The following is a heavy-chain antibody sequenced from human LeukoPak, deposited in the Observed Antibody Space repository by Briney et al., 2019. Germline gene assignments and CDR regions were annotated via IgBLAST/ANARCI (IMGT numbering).Heavy chain of an antibody. CDR2: IYYSGST. D-gene: IGHD5-18*01. J-gene: IGHJ4*02. CDR1: GGSFSGYY. V-gene: IGHV4-59*01. Sequence: PSETLSLTCAVYGGSFSGYYWSWIRQPPGKGLEWIGYIYYSGSTNYNPSLKSRVTISVDTSKNQFSLKLSSVTAADTAVYYCARGNSYGINYFDYWGQGTLVTVSS. CDR3: ARGNSYGINYFDY.